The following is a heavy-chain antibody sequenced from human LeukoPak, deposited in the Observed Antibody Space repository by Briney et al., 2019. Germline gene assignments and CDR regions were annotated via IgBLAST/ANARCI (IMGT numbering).Heavy chain of an antibody. V-gene: IGHV4-59*12. D-gene: IGHD3-9*01. CDR2: IYYSGTT. J-gene: IGHJ4*02. Sequence: PSETLSLTCTVSGGSISSYYWSWIRQPPGKGLEWIGYIYYSGTTNYNPSLKSRVTISVDTSKNQFSLKLSSVTAADTAVYYCATDILTGTSSYWGQGTLVTVSS. CDR1: GGSISSYY. CDR3: ATDILTGTSSY.